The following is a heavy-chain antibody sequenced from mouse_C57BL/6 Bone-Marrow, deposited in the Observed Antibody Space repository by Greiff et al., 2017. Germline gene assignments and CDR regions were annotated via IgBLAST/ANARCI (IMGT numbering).Heavy chain of an antibody. CDR3: ARESYPSWFAY. CDR2: ISDGGSYT. J-gene: IGHJ3*01. V-gene: IGHV5-4*01. D-gene: IGHD1-1*01. CDR1: GFTFSSYA. Sequence: EVMLVESGGGLVKPGGSLKLSCAASGFTFSSYAMSWVRQTPEKRLEWVATISDGGSYTYYPDNVKGRFTISRDNAKNNLYLQMSHLKSEDTAMYYCARESYPSWFAYWGQGTLVTVSA.